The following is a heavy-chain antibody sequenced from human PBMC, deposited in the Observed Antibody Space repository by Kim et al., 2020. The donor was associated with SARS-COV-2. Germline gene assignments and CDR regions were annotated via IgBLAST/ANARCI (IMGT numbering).Heavy chain of an antibody. CDR3: ARDVIGPRWLQTYYYYYGMDV. CDR2: ISYDGSNK. D-gene: IGHD3-16*02. V-gene: IGHV3-30*04. CDR1: GFTFSSYA. J-gene: IGHJ6*02. Sequence: GGSLRLSCAASGFTFSSYAMHWVRQAPGKGLELVAVISYDGSNKYYADSVKGRFTISRHNSKNTLYLQMNSLRAEDTAVYYCARDVIGPRWLQTYYYYYGMDVWGQGTTVTVSS.